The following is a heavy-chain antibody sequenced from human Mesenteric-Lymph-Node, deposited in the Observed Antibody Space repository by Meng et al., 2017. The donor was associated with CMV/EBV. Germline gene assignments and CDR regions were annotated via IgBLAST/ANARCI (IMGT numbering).Heavy chain of an antibody. V-gene: IGHV4-61*01. J-gene: IGHJ4*02. Sequence: SETLSLTCTVSGGSVSSGSYYWSWIRQPPGKGLEWIGYIYYSGSTNYNPSLKSRVTISVDTSKNQFSLKLSSVTAADTAVYYCARQMSGYSIVYWGQGTLVTVSS. CDR3: ARQMSGYSIVY. CDR1: GGSVSSGSYY. D-gene: IGHD6-13*01. CDR2: IYYSGST.